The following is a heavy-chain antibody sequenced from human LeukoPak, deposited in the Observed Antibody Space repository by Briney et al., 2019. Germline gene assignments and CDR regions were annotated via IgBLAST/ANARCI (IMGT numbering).Heavy chain of an antibody. CDR3: AKTIVVVPAAYFDY. V-gene: IGHV3-23*01. CDR2: ISGSGGST. J-gene: IGHJ4*02. CDR1: GFTFSSYA. Sequence: ETGGSLRLSCAASGFTFSSYAMSWVRQAPGKGLEWVSAISGSGGSTYYADSVKGRFTISRDNSKNTLYLQMNSLRAEDTAVYYCAKTIVVVPAAYFDYWGQGTLVTVSS. D-gene: IGHD2-2*01.